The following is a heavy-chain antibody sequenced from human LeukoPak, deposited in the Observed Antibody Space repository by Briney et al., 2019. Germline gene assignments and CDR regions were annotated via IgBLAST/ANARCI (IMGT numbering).Heavy chain of an antibody. CDR2: INPNSGGT. J-gene: IGHJ4*02. D-gene: IGHD3-22*01. CDR3: ARAVGYDSSGYYAD. V-gene: IGHV1-2*02. Sequence: ASVKVSCKASGYTFTGYYMHWVRQAPGQGLEWMGWINPNSGGTNYAQKFQGRVTITADKSTSTAYMELSSLRSEGTAVYYCARAVGYDSSGYYADWGQGTLVTVSS. CDR1: GYTFTGYY.